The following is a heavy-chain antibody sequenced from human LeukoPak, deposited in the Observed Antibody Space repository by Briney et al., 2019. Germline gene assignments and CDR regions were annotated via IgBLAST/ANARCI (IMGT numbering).Heavy chain of an antibody. CDR1: GYKFTSFW. V-gene: IGHV5-51*01. J-gene: IGHJ5*02. D-gene: IGHD4-17*01. CDR2: IYPGDSDT. Sequence: GESLKISCKGSGYKFTSFWIAWVRQMPGKGLKWMGIIYPGDSDTRYSPSFQGQVTISADKSISTAYLQWSSLKASDTAMYYCARLEPTVTTFDPWGQGTLVTVSS. CDR3: ARLEPTVTTFDP.